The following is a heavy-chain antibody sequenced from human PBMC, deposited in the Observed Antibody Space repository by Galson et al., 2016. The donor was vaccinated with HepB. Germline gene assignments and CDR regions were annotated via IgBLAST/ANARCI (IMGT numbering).Heavy chain of an antibody. CDR2: IKRDGSQN. CDR1: GFTLSDYW. J-gene: IGHJ3*02. CDR3: ARDTHDYRRSNNYWGAFDI. D-gene: IGHD5-12*01. Sequence: SLRLSCAASGFTLSDYWMAWVRQAPGKGLEWVADIKRDGSQNQYVESVKGRFTISRDNAEASVYLQMNSRKAEDTAIYYCARDTHDYRRSNNYWGAFDIWGQGTMVTVSS. V-gene: IGHV3-7*03.